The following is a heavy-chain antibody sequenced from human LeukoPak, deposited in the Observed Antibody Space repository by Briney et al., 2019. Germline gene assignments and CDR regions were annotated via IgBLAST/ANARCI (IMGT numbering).Heavy chain of an antibody. J-gene: IGHJ4*02. CDR1: GFPFSSYS. D-gene: IGHD6-13*01. CDR2: FTTGANYT. V-gene: IGHV3-23*03. Sequence: GGSLRLSCAASGFPFSSYSMTWVRQAPGKGLEWVSVFTTGANYTYYADSVKGRFTMTRDNSKNTIFLQLNNVRADDTAVYFCAKAQGAWYYFDSWGQGTLVTVSS. CDR3: AKAQGAWYYFDS.